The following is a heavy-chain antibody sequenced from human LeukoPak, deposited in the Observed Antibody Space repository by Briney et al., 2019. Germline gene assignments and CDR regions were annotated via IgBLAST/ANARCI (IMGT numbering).Heavy chain of an antibody. CDR1: GYTFTSYG. CDR3: ASASPTYSGSPYYFDY. V-gene: IGHV1-18*01. CDR2: ISAYNGNT. Sequence: GASVKVSCKASGYTFTSYGISWVRQAPGQGLEWMGWISAYNGNTNYAQKLQGRVTMTTDTSTSTAYMGLRSLRSDDTAVYYCASASPTYSGSPYYFDYWGQGTLVTVSS. J-gene: IGHJ4*02. D-gene: IGHD1-26*01.